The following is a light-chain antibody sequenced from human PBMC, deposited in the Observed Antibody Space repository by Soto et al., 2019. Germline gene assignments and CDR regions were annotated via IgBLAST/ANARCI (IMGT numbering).Light chain of an antibody. Sequence: EIVMTQSPATLSVSPGERATLSCRASQSVSSDLAWYHQKPGQAPRLLIYDASNRATGIPARFSGSGSGTDFTLTISSLEPDDFAVYYCQQRADWPITFGQGTRLEI. J-gene: IGKJ5*01. V-gene: IGKV3-11*01. CDR2: DAS. CDR1: QSVSSD. CDR3: QQRADWPIT.